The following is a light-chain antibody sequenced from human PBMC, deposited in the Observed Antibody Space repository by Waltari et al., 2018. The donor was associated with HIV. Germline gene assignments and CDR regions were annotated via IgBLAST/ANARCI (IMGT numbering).Light chain of an antibody. CDR3: AAWDDSLSAFYV. V-gene: IGLV1-47*01. CDR1: SSNTGSKS. CDR2: RNN. Sequence: QSVLTQPPSASGTPGQRVTIDCSGSSSNTGSKSVYRYQQVPGTAPKLLIYRNNQRPSGVPDRFSGSKSGTSASLAISGLRSEDEADYYCAAWDDSLSAFYVFGTGTKVTVL. J-gene: IGLJ1*01.